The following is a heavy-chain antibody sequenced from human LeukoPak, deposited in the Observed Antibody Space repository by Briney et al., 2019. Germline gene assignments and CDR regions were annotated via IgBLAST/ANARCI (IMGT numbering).Heavy chain of an antibody. J-gene: IGHJ4*02. Sequence: SQTLSLTCTISGGSITSGGYYWSWIRQHPGRGLEWIGYLSYIGSAYYSPSLKSRVTISPDRSKNQFSLKLSSVTAADTAVYYCARARMGGVVVIFDYWGQGTLVTVSS. V-gene: IGHV4-31*03. CDR2: LSYIGSA. D-gene: IGHD3-22*01. CDR1: GGSITSGGYY. CDR3: ARARMGGVVVIFDY.